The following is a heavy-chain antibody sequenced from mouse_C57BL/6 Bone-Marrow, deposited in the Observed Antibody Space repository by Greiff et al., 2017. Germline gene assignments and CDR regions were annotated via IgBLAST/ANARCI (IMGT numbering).Heavy chain of an antibody. J-gene: IGHJ4*01. CDR1: GFTFSSYA. V-gene: IGHV5-4*01. Sequence: EVHLVESGGGLVKPGGSLKLSCAASGFTFSSYAMSWVRQTPEKRLEWVATISDGGSYTYYPDNVKGRFTISRDNAKNNLYLQMSHLKSEDTAMYYCASMDYWGQGTSVTVSS. CDR2: ISDGGSYT. CDR3: ASMDY.